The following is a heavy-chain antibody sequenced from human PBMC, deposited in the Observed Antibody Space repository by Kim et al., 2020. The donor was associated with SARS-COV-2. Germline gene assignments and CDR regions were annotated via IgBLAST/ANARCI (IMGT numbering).Heavy chain of an antibody. V-gene: IGHV3-43*02. J-gene: IGHJ6*02. CDR3: AKDIWDSGSYPTYYYYYYGMDV. Sequence: GGSLRLSCAASGFTFDDYAMHWVRQAPGKGLEWVSLISGDGGSTYYADSVKGRFTISRDNSKNSLYLQMNSLRTEDTALYYCAKDIWDSGSYPTYYYYYYGMDVWGQGTTVTVSS. CDR1: GFTFDDYA. D-gene: IGHD1-26*01. CDR2: ISGDGGST.